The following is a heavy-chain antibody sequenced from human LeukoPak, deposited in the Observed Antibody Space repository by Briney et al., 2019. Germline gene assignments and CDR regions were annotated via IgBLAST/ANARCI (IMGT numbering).Heavy chain of an antibody. V-gene: IGHV3-7*01. J-gene: IGHJ4*02. CDR2: IKQDGSEK. Sequence: GGSLRLSYAASGFTFSSYWMSWVRQAPGKGLEWVANIKQDGSEKYYVDSVKGRFTISRDNAKNSLYLQMNSLRAEDTAVYYCARDRGYYGSGRPSDYWGQGTLVTVSS. CDR1: GFTFSSYW. D-gene: IGHD3-10*01. CDR3: ARDRGYYGSGRPSDY.